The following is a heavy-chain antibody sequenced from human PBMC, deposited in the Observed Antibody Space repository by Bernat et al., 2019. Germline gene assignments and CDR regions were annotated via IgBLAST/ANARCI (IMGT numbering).Heavy chain of an antibody. D-gene: IGHD4-17*01. CDR1: GFTFSSYE. V-gene: IGHV3-48*03. CDR2: ISSSGSTI. J-gene: IGHJ4*02. Sequence: EVQLVESGGGLVQPGGSLRLSCAASGFTFSSYEMNWVRQAPGKGLEWVSYISSSGSTIYYADSVKGRFTISRDNAKNSLYLQMNSLRAEDTAVYYCARDLGEDYGDYQHEYWGQGTLVTVSS. CDR3: ARDLGEDYGDYQHEY.